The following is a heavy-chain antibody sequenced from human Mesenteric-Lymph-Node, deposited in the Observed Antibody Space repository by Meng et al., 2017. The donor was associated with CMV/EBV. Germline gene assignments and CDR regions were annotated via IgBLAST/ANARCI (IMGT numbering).Heavy chain of an antibody. CDR1: GGTFSNYG. CDR2: IITILRTT. J-gene: IGHJ3*02. D-gene: IGHD4/OR15-4a*01. CDR3: ATLTGRDDAFDI. Sequence: CKTSGGTFSNYGISWVRQAPGQGLEWMGGIITILRTTNYAQKFQGRVTVTTDESRSTAYMELSSLRSEDTALYYCATLTGRDDAFDIWGQGTMVTVSS. V-gene: IGHV1-69*05.